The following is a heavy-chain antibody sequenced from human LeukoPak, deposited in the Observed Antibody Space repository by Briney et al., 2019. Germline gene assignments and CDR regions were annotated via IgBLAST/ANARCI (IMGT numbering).Heavy chain of an antibody. Sequence: GGSLRLSCAASGLTFSSYARSWVRQAPGRGVEWVSAISGSGWSTYYADSVKGRFTISRDNSKNTLYLQMNSLRAEDTAVYYCAEDRGRIVVVVAAANWFDPWGQGTLVTVSS. V-gene: IGHV3-23*01. J-gene: IGHJ5*02. CDR1: GLTFSSYA. D-gene: IGHD2-15*01. CDR2: ISGSGWST. CDR3: AEDRGRIVVVVAAANWFDP.